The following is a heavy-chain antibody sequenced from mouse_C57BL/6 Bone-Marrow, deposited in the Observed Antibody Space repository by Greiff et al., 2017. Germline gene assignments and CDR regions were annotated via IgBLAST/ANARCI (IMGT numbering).Heavy chain of an antibody. Sequence: EVQLQQSGPELVKPGASVKISCKASGYTFTDYYMNWVKQSHGKSLEWIGDINPNNGGTSYNQKFKGKATLTVDKSSSTAYMELRSLTSEDSAVYYCASGLGYYGSRDYWGQGTTLTVSS. CDR3: ASGLGYYGSRDY. V-gene: IGHV1-26*01. D-gene: IGHD1-1*01. CDR2: INPNNGGT. CDR1: GYTFTDYY. J-gene: IGHJ2*01.